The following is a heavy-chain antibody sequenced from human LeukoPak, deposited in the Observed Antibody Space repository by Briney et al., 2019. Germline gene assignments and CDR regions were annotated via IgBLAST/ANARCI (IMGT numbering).Heavy chain of an antibody. Sequence: ASVKVSCKASGYTFTGYYMHWVRQAPGQGLEWMGWINPNSGGTSYAQKFQGRVTMTRDTSISTAYMELSRLRSDDTAVYYCARVITTGTTDYWGQGTLVTVSS. CDR3: ARVITTGTTDY. CDR1: GYTFTGYY. J-gene: IGHJ4*02. CDR2: INPNSGGT. D-gene: IGHD1-1*01. V-gene: IGHV1-2*02.